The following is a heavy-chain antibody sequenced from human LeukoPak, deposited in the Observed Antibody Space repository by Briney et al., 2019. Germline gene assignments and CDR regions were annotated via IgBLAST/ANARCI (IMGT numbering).Heavy chain of an antibody. J-gene: IGHJ3*02. Sequence: ASVTVSCKASGYTFTSYAMHWVRQAPGQRLEWMGRFIADNGHAEYSQKLQGRVTISRDTSASTSYMELNSLISEDTAVYYCARGVPGGFDIWGQGTMVTVSS. CDR3: ARGVPGGFDI. CDR1: GYTFTSYA. V-gene: IGHV1-3*01. CDR2: FIADNGHA. D-gene: IGHD3-10*01.